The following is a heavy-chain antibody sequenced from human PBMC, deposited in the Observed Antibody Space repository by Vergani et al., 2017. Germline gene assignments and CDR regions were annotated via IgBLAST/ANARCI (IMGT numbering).Heavy chain of an antibody. CDR1: GGSISSGDYY. J-gene: IGHJ4*02. D-gene: IGHD2-2*01. CDR3: ARGRYCSTTSCYVVIYFDY. CDR2: IYYSGNT. Sequence: QVQLQESGPGLVKPSQTLSLTCSVSGGSISSGDYYWSWIRQSPGKGLEWIGYIYYSGNTHYNPALKSRITISVDTSKNQFSLQLSSVTAAATAVYYCARGRYCSTTSCYVVIYFDYWGLGTLVTVSS. V-gene: IGHV4-30-4*08.